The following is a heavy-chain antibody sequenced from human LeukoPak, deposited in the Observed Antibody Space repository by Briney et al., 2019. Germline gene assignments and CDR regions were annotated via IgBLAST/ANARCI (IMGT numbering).Heavy chain of an antibody. CDR1: GFTFSSYA. V-gene: IGHV3-23*01. J-gene: IGHJ4*02. Sequence: QAGGPLRLSCAASGFTFSSYAMSWVRQAPGKGLEWVSTIGDNGDSTYYADSVKGRFTISRDNSKNTLDLQMNSLRAQDTAVYYCAKYDYGGNPNEYYFDYWGQGTLVTVSS. CDR2: IGDNGDST. CDR3: AKYDYGGNPNEYYFDY. D-gene: IGHD4-23*01.